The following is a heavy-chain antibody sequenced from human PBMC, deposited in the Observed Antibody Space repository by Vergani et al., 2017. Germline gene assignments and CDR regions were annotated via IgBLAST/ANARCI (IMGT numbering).Heavy chain of an antibody. CDR3: ASLGASGSSDY. J-gene: IGHJ4*02. CDR1: GGSISSSSYY. V-gene: IGHV4-39*01. CDR2: IYYSGST. Sequence: QLQLQESGPGLVKPSETLSLTCTVSGGSISSSSYYWGWIRQPPGKGLEWIGSIYYSGSTYYNPSLKSRVTISVDTSKNQFSLKLSSVTAADTAVYYCASLGASGSSDYWGQGTLVTVSS. D-gene: IGHD1-26*01.